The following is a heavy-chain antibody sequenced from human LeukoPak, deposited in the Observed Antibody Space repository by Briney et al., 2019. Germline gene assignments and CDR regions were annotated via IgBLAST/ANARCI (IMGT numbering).Heavy chain of an antibody. J-gene: IGHJ4*02. V-gene: IGHV4-4*07. D-gene: IGHD3-10*01. CDR1: GGSISSYY. Sequence: PSETLSLTCTVSGGSISSYYWSWIRQPAGKGLEWIGRIYTSGSTNYNPSLKSRVTMSVDTSKNQFSLKLTSVTAADTAVYYCAREPDSGSGSYPDYWGQGTLVTVSS. CDR3: AREPDSGSGSYPDY. CDR2: IYTSGST.